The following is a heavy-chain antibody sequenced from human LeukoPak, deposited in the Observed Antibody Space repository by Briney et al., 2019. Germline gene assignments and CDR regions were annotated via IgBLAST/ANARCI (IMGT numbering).Heavy chain of an antibody. CDR3: PKGYYGSGSYYNQYFDY. CDR2: ITNAGTA. D-gene: IGHD3-10*01. V-gene: IGHV3-23*01. Sequence: GGSLRLSCAASGFTFRSYAMNWVRQAPGKGLEWVSGITNAGTAHYGASVKGRFTIHRDHSKSTLYLHMHTLSVEDTAVYYSPKGYYGSGSYYNQYFDYWGQGTLVTVSS. CDR1: GFTFRSYA. J-gene: IGHJ4*02.